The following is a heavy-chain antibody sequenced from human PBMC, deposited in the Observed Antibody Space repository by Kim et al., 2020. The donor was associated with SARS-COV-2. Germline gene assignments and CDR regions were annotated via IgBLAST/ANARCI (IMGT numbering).Heavy chain of an antibody. CDR3: AGGAVTNGGFDY. V-gene: IGHV4-59*09. J-gene: IGHJ4*02. D-gene: IGHD4-17*01. Sequence: SYHPTLKSQVTISNATSKEQFSLKMVSVTAVDTAVYYCAGGAVTNGGFDYWGQGTLVTVSS.